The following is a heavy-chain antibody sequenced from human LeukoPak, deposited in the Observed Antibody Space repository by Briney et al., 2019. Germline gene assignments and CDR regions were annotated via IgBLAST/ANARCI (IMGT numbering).Heavy chain of an antibody. Sequence: PSETLSLTCAVYGGSFSGYYWSWIRQPPGKGLEWIGEINHSGSTNYNPSLKSRVTISVDTSKNQFSLKLSSVTAADTAVYYCAREERTAMAFDIWGQGTMVTVSS. V-gene: IGHV4-34*01. CDR2: INHSGST. CDR3: AREERTAMAFDI. D-gene: IGHD1-1*01. CDR1: GGSFSGYY. J-gene: IGHJ3*02.